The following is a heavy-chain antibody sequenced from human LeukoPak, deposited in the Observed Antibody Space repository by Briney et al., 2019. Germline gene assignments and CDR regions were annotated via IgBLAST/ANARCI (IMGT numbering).Heavy chain of an antibody. CDR1: GFSVSRYW. D-gene: IGHD2-15*01. CDR2: IKQDGSEK. V-gene: IGHV3-7*01. CDR3: ARMVVAATDDY. Sequence: GGSLRLSCAASGFSVSRYWMSWVRQAPGKGLEWVANIKQDGSEKYYVDSVKGRFTISRDNAKNSLYLQMNSLRAEDTAVYYCARMVVAATDDYWGQGTLVTVSS. J-gene: IGHJ4*02.